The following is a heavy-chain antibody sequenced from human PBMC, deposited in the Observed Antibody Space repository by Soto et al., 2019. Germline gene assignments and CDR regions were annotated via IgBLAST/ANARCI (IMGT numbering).Heavy chain of an antibody. D-gene: IGHD6-19*01. V-gene: IGHV3-30*18. CDR2: VSHDGRNT. CDR1: GFTFSDYA. J-gene: IGHJ4*02. Sequence: VQLVESGGGVVQPGRSLRLSCAASGFTFSDYAMHWVRQAPGKGLEWVAVVSHDGRNTHYADSVKGRFTISRDSSKNTVYLEMTSRRAEDTAVYYCAKGGGQWLVTSDFNYWGQGALVTVSS. CDR3: AKGGGQWLVTSDFNY.